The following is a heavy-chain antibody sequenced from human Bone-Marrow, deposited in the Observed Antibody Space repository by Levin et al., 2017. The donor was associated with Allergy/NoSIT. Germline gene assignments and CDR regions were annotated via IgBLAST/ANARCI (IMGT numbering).Heavy chain of an antibody. V-gene: IGHV3-7*04. J-gene: IGHJ4*02. CDR3: ARRYSYTLGGFDY. CDR2: IKQDGSQK. CDR1: GFPFSTYW. D-gene: IGHD5-18*01. Sequence: GESLKISCAASGFPFSTYWMSWVRQAPGKGLDWVANIKQDGSQKYYVDSVEGRFTISRDNAKNSLYLQMNSLRAEHTAVYYCARRYSYTLGGFDYWGQGTLVTVSS.